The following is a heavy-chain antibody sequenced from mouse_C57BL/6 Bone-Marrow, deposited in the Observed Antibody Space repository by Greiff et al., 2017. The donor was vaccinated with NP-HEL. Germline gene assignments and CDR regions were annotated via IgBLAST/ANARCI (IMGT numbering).Heavy chain of an antibody. CDR2: ISSGSSTI. V-gene: IGHV5-17*01. CDR1: GFTFSDYG. J-gene: IGHJ2*01. D-gene: IGHD1-3*01. CDR3: ARDNYDYFDY. Sequence: EVKLMESGGGLVKPGGSLKLSCAASGFTFSDYGMHWVRQAPEKGLEWVAYISSGSSTIYYADTVKGRFTISRDNAKTTLSLHMTSLRSEDTAMYYCARDNYDYFDYWGQGTTLTVSS.